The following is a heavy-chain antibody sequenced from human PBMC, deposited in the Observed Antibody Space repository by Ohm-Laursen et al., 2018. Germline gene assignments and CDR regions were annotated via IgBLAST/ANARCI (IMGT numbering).Heavy chain of an antibody. CDR1: GFTFSSYS. V-gene: IGHV3-21*01. D-gene: IGHD2-2*01. J-gene: IGHJ4*02. CDR2: ISSSSSYI. Sequence: SLRLSCTASGFTFSSYSMNWVRQAPGRGLEWVSSISSSSSYIYYADSVKGRFTISRDNAKNSLYLQMNSLRADDTAVYYCATGPAERSDYWGQGTLVTVSS. CDR3: ATGPAERSDY.